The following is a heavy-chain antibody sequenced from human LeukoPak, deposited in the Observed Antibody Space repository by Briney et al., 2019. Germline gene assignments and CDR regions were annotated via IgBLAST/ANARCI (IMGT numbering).Heavy chain of an antibody. V-gene: IGHV1-8*03. CDR3: ATNRREDGSGSMFHYYMDV. CDR2: MNPKSGDT. Sequence: KPGASVKVSCKASGYTFTNYDINWVRQATGQGLEWMGWMNPKSGDTGYSQKFQGRVFITRDTSINTAYMELSSLGSDDTAVYYCATNRREDGSGSMFHYYMDVWGKGTTVTISS. D-gene: IGHD3-10*01. CDR1: GYTFTNYD. J-gene: IGHJ6*03.